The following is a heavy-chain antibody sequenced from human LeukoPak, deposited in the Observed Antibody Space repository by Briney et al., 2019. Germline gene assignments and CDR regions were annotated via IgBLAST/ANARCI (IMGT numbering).Heavy chain of an antibody. Sequence: GGSLRLSCAASGFTFSNYWMHWVRQAPGKGLVWVSRVYTDGTSTSYADSVKGRFTIPRDNPKNTLYLQMNSLRAEDTAIYYCARGSFLEYLSPEDAFDIWGQGTLVTVSS. CDR1: GFTFSNYW. D-gene: IGHD3-3*01. CDR3: ARGSFLEYLSPEDAFDI. CDR2: VYTDGTST. J-gene: IGHJ3*02. V-gene: IGHV3-74*01.